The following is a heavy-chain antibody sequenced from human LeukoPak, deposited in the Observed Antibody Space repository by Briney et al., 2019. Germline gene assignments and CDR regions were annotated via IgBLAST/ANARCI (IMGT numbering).Heavy chain of an antibody. V-gene: IGHV1-2*02. J-gene: IGHJ6*03. D-gene: IGHD2-2*01. CDR2: INPNSGGT. CDR1: GYTFTGYY. Sequence: ASVNVSCKASGYTFTGYYMHWVRQAPGQGLEWMGWINPNSGGTNYAQKSQGRVTMTRDTSISTAYMELSRLRSDDTAVYYCARGKVVPAASPLYYYMDVWGKGTTVTVSS. CDR3: ARGKVVPAASPLYYYMDV.